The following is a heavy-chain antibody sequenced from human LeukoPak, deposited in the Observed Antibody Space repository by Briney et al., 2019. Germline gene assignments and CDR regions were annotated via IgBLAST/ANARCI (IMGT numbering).Heavy chain of an antibody. CDR3: ARLAVTYYFGY. V-gene: IGHV4-39*01. Sequence: PSETLSLTCTVSGGSISSSNYCWGCIPQPPGQDLEWSRSIYYSGTTYFNPSLKSRVTISVDTSKNQFYLKLISGTAADAAYYYCARLAVTYYFGYSGQGALVSAS. CDR1: GGSISSSNYC. J-gene: IGHJ4*02. CDR2: IYYSGTT. D-gene: IGHD3-22*01.